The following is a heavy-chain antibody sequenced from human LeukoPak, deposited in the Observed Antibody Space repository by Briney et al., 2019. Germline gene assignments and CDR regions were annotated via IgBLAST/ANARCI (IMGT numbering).Heavy chain of an antibody. CDR2: IYYSGST. CDR1: GGSISSSSYY. V-gene: IGHV4-39*01. Sequence: PSETLSLTCTVSGGSISSSSYYWGWIRQPPGKGLEWIGSIYYSGSTYYNPSLKSRVTISVDTSKNQFSLKLSSVTAADTAVYYCAVLKSNHPNQMATIRGHFDYWGQGTLVTVSS. CDR3: AVLKSNHPNQMATIRGHFDY. J-gene: IGHJ4*02. D-gene: IGHD5-12*01.